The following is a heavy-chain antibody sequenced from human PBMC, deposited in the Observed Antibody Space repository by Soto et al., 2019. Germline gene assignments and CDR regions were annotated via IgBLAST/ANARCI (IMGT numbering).Heavy chain of an antibody. V-gene: IGHV4-30-4*01. D-gene: IGHD3-9*01. J-gene: IGHJ3*02. CDR1: GVSVSSGDYY. Sequence: TSETLSLTCTVSGVSVSSGDYYWSWIRQPPGKGLEWIGYIYYTGRTYYNPSLKSRVIISVDTSKNQFSLKLSSVTAAEKAVYYCARAHYDILTGYPTHAFDIWGQGTMVTVSS. CDR2: IYYTGRT. CDR3: ARAHYDILTGYPTHAFDI.